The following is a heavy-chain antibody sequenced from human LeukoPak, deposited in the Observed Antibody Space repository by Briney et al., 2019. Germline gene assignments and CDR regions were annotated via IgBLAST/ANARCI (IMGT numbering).Heavy chain of an antibody. CDR2: INPSGGST. Sequence: GASVKVSCKASGYTFTSYYMHWVRQAPGQGLEWMGIINPSGGSTSYAQKFQGRVTMTRDTSTSTVYMELSSLRSEDTAVYYCARYCSSTSCYGSFDYWGQGTLVTVSS. CDR1: GYTFTSYY. CDR3: ARYCSSTSCYGSFDY. V-gene: IGHV1-46*01. J-gene: IGHJ4*02. D-gene: IGHD2-2*01.